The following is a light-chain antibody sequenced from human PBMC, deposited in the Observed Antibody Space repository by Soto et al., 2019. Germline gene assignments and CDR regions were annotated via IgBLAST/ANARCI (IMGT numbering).Light chain of an antibody. Sequence: QSVLTQPPSVSGAPGQRVIISCTGTSSNIGAGSDVHWYQQLPRTTPRLLISENANRPSGVPDRFSGFKSGTSASLTITGLQAEDEADYYCQSYDSSLHVWLFGGGTKLTVL. CDR2: ENA. V-gene: IGLV1-40*01. CDR1: SSNIGAGSD. J-gene: IGLJ3*02. CDR3: QSYDSSLHVWL.